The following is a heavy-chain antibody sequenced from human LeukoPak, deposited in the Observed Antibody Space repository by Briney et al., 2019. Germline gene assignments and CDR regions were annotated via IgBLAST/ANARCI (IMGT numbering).Heavy chain of an antibody. Sequence: SETLSLTCVVSGGSLSRYYWSWIRQPPGKGLEWIGEINHTGSTNYNPSLKSRVTISVDTSKNQFSLKLSSVTAADTAVYYCARGRTLWFGELRDDIWGQGTMVTVSS. D-gene: IGHD3-10*01. V-gene: IGHV4-34*01. CDR1: GGSLSRYY. J-gene: IGHJ3*02. CDR3: ARGRTLWFGELRDDI. CDR2: INHTGST.